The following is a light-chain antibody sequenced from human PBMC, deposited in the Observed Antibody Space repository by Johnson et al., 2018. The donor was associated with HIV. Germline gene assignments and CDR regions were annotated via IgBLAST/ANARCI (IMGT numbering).Light chain of an antibody. CDR2: DNN. J-gene: IGLJ1*01. Sequence: QSVLKQPPSVSAAPGQKVTISCSGSSSNIGNNYVSWYQQVPGTAPKLLIFDNNKRPSGIPDRISGSKSGTSATLGITGLQTGDEADYYCGTWDSSLSAYVFGTGTKVTVL. V-gene: IGLV1-51*01. CDR3: GTWDSSLSAYV. CDR1: SSNIGNNY.